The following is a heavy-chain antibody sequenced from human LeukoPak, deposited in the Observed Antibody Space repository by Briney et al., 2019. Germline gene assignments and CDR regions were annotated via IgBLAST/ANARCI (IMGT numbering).Heavy chain of an antibody. V-gene: IGHV4-39*01. J-gene: IGHJ5*02. D-gene: IGHD1-1*01. Sequence: SETLSLTCTVSGGSISSESSAGYYWGWIRQPPGKGLEWIGNIHYSGSTYYNPSLKSRVTISVDTSKNQFSLKLNSVTATDTAVYYCARQSGTSKRTATWGQGTLVTVPS. CDR2: IHYSGST. CDR1: GGSISSESSAGYY. CDR3: ARQSGTSKRTAT.